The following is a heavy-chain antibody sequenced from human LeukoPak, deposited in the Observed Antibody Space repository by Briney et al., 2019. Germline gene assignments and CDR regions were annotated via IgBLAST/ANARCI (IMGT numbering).Heavy chain of an antibody. CDR1: GFTFSSYG. D-gene: IGHD2-2*01. J-gene: IGHJ4*02. CDR2: IWYDGSSK. Sequence: GESLRLSCTASGFTFSSYGMHWVRQAPGKGLEWVAVIWYDGSSKYYADSVKGRFTISRDNSKNTLYLQMNSLRAEDTAVYYCARGDIVVVPAALLFDYWGQGTLVTVSS. CDR3: ARGDIVVVPAALLFDY. V-gene: IGHV3-33*01.